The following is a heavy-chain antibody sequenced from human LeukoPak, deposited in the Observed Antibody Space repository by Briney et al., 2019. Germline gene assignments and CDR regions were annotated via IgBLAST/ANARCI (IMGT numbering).Heavy chain of an antibody. CDR2: ISAYNGNA. D-gene: IGHD3-10*01. CDR3: ARTPKRFGELYQSADY. V-gene: IGHV1-18*01. CDR1: GGTFSSYA. J-gene: IGHJ4*02. Sequence: ASVKVSCKASGGTFSSYAISWVRQAPGQGLEWVGWISAYNGNADYAQSFQGRVTMTTDTSTSTAYMKLRSLRSDDTGVYYCARTPKRFGELYQSADYWGQGTLVTVSS.